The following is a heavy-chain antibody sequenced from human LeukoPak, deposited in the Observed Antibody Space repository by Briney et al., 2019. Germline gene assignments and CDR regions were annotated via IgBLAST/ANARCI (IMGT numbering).Heavy chain of an antibody. CDR2: IGTAGDT. CDR3: ARGSVRVGMDV. V-gene: IGHV3-13*01. D-gene: IGHD6-13*01. J-gene: IGHJ6*02. Sequence: SGGSLRLSCEASGITFSTSDMHWVRQAPGKGLEWVSVIGTAGDTYYADSVKGRFTISRENAKNSLYLQMNSLRAGDTAVYYCARGSVRVGMDVWGQGTTVTVSS. CDR1: GITFSTSD.